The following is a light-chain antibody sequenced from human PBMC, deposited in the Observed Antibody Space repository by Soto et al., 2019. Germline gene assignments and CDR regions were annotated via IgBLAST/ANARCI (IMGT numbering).Light chain of an antibody. V-gene: IGKV1-33*01. J-gene: IGKJ5*01. CDR1: QNSNNY. CDR3: QQYENLPT. CDR2: DAS. Sequence: DIQITQSPSSLSASLGARVTITCQASQNSNNYLNWYQQKPGRAPKLLIYDASNLEAGVPSRFRGSGSGTDFTFTISRLQPEDIATYYCQQYENLPTFGQGTRLEIK.